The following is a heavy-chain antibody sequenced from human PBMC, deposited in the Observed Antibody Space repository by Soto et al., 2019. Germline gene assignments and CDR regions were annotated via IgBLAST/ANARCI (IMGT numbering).Heavy chain of an antibody. D-gene: IGHD6-19*01. Sequence: GGSLRLSCAASGFTFSSYGMHWVRQAPGKGLEWVAVISYDGSNKYYADSVKGRFTISRDNSKNTLYLQMNSLRAEDTAVYYCAKLYSSGWGYNWFDPWGQGTLVTVSS. CDR3: AKLYSSGWGYNWFDP. CDR1: GFTFSSYG. J-gene: IGHJ5*02. CDR2: ISYDGSNK. V-gene: IGHV3-30*18.